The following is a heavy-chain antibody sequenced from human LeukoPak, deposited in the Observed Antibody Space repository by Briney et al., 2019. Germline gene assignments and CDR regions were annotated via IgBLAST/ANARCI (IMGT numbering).Heavy chain of an antibody. CDR3: ASGLGGYDPPFDY. J-gene: IGHJ4*02. V-gene: IGHV3-7*01. D-gene: IGHD5-12*01. CDR1: GFTFSSYW. CDR2: IKQDGSEK. Sequence: GGSLRLSCAASGFTFSSYWMSWVRQAPGKGLEWVASIKQDGSEKYYVDSVKGRFTISRDNAKNSLYLQMNSLRAEDTAVYYCASGLGGYDPPFDYWGQGTLVTVSS.